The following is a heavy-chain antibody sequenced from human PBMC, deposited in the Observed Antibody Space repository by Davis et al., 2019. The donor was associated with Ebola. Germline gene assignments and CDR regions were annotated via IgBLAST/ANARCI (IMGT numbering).Heavy chain of an antibody. Sequence: GESLKISCAASGFTFSSYEMNWVRQAPGKGLEWVAYIDSGGSGICYADSVKGRFTISRDNAKNSLHLQMDSLRAEDTAVYYCAREAAHCGGDCHDYWGQGTLVTVSS. CDR3: AREAAHCGGDCHDY. D-gene: IGHD2-21*01. J-gene: IGHJ4*02. CDR1: GFTFSSYE. V-gene: IGHV3-48*03. CDR2: IDSGGSGI.